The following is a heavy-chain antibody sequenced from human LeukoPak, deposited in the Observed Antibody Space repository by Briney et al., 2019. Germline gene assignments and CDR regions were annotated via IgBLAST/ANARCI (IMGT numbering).Heavy chain of an antibody. V-gene: IGHV4-30-2*01. D-gene: IGHD3-10*01. CDR1: GGSISSGDYP. CDR2: IFHTGHT. J-gene: IGHJ4*02. Sequence: TLSLTCAVSGGSISSGDYPWSWIRQPPGKGLEWIGYIFHTGHTSYNPSLKSRVTISVDMSKNQLSLKLSSVTAADTAVYYCARGFYGSGSQFDCWGQRTLVTVSS. CDR3: ARGFYGSGSQFDC.